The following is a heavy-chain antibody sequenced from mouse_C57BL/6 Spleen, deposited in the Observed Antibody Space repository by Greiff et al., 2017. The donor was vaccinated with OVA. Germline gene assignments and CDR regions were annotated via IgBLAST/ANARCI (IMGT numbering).Heavy chain of an antibody. V-gene: IGHV5-4*01. CDR1: GFTFSSYA. CDR3: ARERDSSGYPSFAY. CDR2: ISDGGSYT. Sequence: DVQLVESGGGLVKPGGSLKLSCAASGFTFSSYAMSWVRQTPEKRLEWVATISDGGSYTYYPDNVKGRFTISRDNAKNNLYLQMSHLNSEDTAMYYCARERDSSGYPSFAYWGQGTLVTVSA. J-gene: IGHJ3*01. D-gene: IGHD3-2*02.